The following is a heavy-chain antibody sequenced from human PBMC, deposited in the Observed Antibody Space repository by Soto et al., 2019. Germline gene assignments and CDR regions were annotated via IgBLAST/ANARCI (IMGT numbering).Heavy chain of an antibody. CDR2: IDPSDSYT. CDR3: AKVGGGGPVTAAIGRFDS. J-gene: IGHJ4*02. V-gene: IGHV5-10-1*01. D-gene: IGHD3-16*01. Sequence: GESLKISCKGSGYSFTSYWISWVRQMPGKGLEWMGRIDPSDSYTNYSPSFQGHVTISADKSISTAYLQWSSLKASDTAMYYCAKVGGGGPVTAAIGRFDSWGQGTQVTVSS. CDR1: GYSFTSYW.